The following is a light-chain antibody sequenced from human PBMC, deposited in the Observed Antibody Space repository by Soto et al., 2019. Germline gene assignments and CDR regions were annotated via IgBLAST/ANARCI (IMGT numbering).Light chain of an antibody. CDR1: QSVLFSSNSNNY. Sequence: DIVMTQSPDSLAVSLGERATINCKSSQSVLFSSNSNNYLAWYQHKPVQPPQLLIYWSSTRESGVPNRFSGSGSGTDFSLTISSLQSDAVAFSYCQQVYKTPPTFGQGTKLEIK. V-gene: IGKV4-1*01. CDR2: WSS. CDR3: QQVYKTPPT. J-gene: IGKJ2*01.